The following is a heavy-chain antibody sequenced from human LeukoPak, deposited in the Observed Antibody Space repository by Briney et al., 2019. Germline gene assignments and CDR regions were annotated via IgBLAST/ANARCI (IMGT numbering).Heavy chain of an antibody. CDR2: IYYSGST. CDR1: GGSISSSSYY. CDR3: ARTPAPVLLWFGERNYYFDY. D-gene: IGHD3-10*01. V-gene: IGHV4-39*01. J-gene: IGHJ4*02. Sequence: SETLSLTCTVSGGSISSSSYYWGWIRQPPGKGLEWIGSIYYSGSTYYNPSLKSRVTISVDTSKNQFSLKLSSVTAADTAVYYCARTPAPVLLWFGERNYYFDYWGQGTLVTVSS.